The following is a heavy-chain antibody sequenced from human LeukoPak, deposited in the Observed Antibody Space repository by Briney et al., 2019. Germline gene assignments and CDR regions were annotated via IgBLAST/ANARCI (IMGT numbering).Heavy chain of an antibody. CDR2: ISGSGGST. J-gene: IGHJ4*02. D-gene: IGHD4-23*01. V-gene: IGHV3-23*01. Sequence: GGSLRLSCAASGFTFSSYAMSWVRQAPGKGLEWVSAISGSGGSTYYADSVKGRFTISRDNSKNTLYLQMNSLRAEDTAVYYCAKYAPPTTVVTRYFDYWGQGTLVTVSS. CDR1: GFTFSSYA. CDR3: AKYAPPTTVVTRYFDY.